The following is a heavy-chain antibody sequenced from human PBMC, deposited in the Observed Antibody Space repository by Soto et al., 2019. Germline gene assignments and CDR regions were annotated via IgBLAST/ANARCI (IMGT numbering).Heavy chain of an antibody. V-gene: IGHV4-4*02. J-gene: IGHJ5*02. D-gene: IGHD2-2*01. CDR3: ARVRQGCSSTSCYFDP. Sequence: SETLSLTCAVSGGSISSSNWWNWVRQPPGKGLEWIEEIHRSGSTNYNPSLKSRVTISVDKSKNQFSLKLNSVTAADTAVYYCARVRQGCSSTSCYFDPWGQGTLVTVSS. CDR1: GGSISSSNW. CDR2: IHRSGST.